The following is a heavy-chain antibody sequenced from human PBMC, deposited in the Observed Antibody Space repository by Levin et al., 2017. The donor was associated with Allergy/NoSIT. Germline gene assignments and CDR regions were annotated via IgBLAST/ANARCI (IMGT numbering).Heavy chain of an antibody. CDR3: VRVPTPLRRSGSAFDY. V-gene: IGHV2-5*04. J-gene: IGHJ4*02. Sequence: ESGPTLVKPTQTLTLTCTFSGFSLSTNGVGVGWIRQPPGKALEWLALIYWDADERYSPSLRSRLTIIKDTSKNVVVLIMTNMDPVDTGTYYCVRVPTPLRRSGSAFDYWGQGTPVTVSS. D-gene: IGHD3-22*01. CDR2: IYWDADE. CDR1: GFSLSTNGVG.